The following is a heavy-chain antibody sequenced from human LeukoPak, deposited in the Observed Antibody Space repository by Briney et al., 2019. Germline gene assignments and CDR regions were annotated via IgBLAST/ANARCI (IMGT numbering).Heavy chain of an antibody. V-gene: IGHV4-34*01. CDR2: INHSGST. Sequence: PSETLSLTCAVYGGSFSGYYWSWIRQPPGKGLEWIGEINHSGSTNYNPSLKSRVTISVDTSKNQFSLKLSSVTAADTAVYYCARETRDTTIFGVVTALRFDPWGQGTLVTVSS. D-gene: IGHD3-3*01. J-gene: IGHJ5*02. CDR1: GGSFSGYY. CDR3: ARETRDTTIFGVVTALRFDP.